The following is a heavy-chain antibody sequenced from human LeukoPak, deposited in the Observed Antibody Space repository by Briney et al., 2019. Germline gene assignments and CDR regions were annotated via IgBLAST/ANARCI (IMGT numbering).Heavy chain of an antibody. D-gene: IGHD6-19*01. J-gene: IGHJ4*02. Sequence: SETLSLTCTVSAGSISSYYWSWIRQPAGKGPEWIGRIYTSGSTNYNPSLKSRVTMSLDMSKKQFSLKLRSVTAADTAVYYCARDGVAVAGTLDYWGQGTLVTVSS. CDR2: IYTSGST. V-gene: IGHV4-4*07. CDR3: ARDGVAVAGTLDY. CDR1: AGSISSYY.